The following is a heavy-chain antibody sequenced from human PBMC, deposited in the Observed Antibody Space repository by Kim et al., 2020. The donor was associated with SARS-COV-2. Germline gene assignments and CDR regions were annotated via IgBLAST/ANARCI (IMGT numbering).Heavy chain of an antibody. Sequence: QKLQGRVTMTTDTSTSTAYMELRSLRSDDTAVYYCARDSPPTYSSSRFDPWGQGTLVTVSS. D-gene: IGHD6-13*01. CDR3: ARDSPPTYSSSRFDP. V-gene: IGHV1-18*01. J-gene: IGHJ5*02.